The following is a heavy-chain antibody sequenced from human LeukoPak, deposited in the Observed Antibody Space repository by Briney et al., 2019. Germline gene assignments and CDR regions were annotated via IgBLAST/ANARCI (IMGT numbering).Heavy chain of an antibody. V-gene: IGHV3-21*01. CDR3: ARSLASGVGTD. CDR2: ISSSSTYI. J-gene: IGHJ4*02. CDR1: GLTFSSYG. Sequence: GGSLRLSCAASGLTFSSYGMSWVRQAPGKGLEWVSSISSSSTYIYYADSVKGRFTISRDNAKNSLYLQMNSLRAEDTAVYYCARSLASGVGTDWGQGTLVTVSS. D-gene: IGHD3-10*01.